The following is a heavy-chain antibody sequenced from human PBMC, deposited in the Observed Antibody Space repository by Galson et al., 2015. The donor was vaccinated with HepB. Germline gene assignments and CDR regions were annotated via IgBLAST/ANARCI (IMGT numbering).Heavy chain of an antibody. Sequence: SVKVSCKASGYIFTGYAINWVRQAPGQGPEWMGWINTNTANPTYAQGFTGRYVFSLDTSVSTAYLQISGLKAEDTAIYYCARDRNTYDYASGTNYYFDSWGQGTLVTVSS. CDR1: GYIFTGYA. V-gene: IGHV7-4-1*02. J-gene: IGHJ4*02. CDR2: INTNTANP. D-gene: IGHD3-10*01. CDR3: ARDRNTYDYASGTNYYFDS.